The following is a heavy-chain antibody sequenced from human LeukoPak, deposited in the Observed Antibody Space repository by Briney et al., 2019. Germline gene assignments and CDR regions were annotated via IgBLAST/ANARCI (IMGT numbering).Heavy chain of an antibody. V-gene: IGHV1-2*02. Sequence: GASLTVSFKAAGYTFTVYYMHWVRQAPGQGLEWMGWINPNSGGTNYPQKFQGRVTMTRDTSTSTVYMDLSTLRSDDTAVYYCATEYVRTHYFDWWGQGTLVTVSS. D-gene: IGHD3-16*01. CDR2: INPNSGGT. CDR3: ATEYVRTHYFDW. CDR1: GYTFTVYY. J-gene: IGHJ4*02.